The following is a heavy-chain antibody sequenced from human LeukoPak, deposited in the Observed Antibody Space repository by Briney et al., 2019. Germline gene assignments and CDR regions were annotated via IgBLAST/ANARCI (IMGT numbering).Heavy chain of an antibody. V-gene: IGHV3-74*01. J-gene: IGHJ4*02. CDR3: ARDQIAAAGTPFDY. CDR2: INNDGSST. Sequence: GGSLRLSCAASGFTFSSYWMHWVRQAPGKGLVWVSRINNDGSSTPYADSVKGRFTIPRDNAKNSLYLQMNSLRAEDTAVYYCARDQIAAAGTPFDYWGQGTLVTVSS. CDR1: GFTFSSYW. D-gene: IGHD6-13*01.